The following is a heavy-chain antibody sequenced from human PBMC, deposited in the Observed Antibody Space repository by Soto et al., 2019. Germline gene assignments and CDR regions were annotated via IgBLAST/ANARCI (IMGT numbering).Heavy chain of an antibody. V-gene: IGHV3-53*04. Sequence: GGSLRLSCAASGFTVSSNYMSWVRQAPGKGLEWVSVIYSGGSTYYADSVKGRFTISRHNSKNTLYLQMNSPRAEDTAVYYCASSSLWFGELSYYFDYWGQGTLVTVSS. CDR1: GFTVSSNY. CDR3: ASSSLWFGELSYYFDY. J-gene: IGHJ4*02. CDR2: IYSGGST. D-gene: IGHD3-10*01.